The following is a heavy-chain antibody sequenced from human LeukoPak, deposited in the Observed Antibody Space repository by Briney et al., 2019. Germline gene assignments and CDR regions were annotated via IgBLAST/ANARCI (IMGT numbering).Heavy chain of an antibody. Sequence: GGSLRLSCAASGFTFSNYALHWVRQAPGKGLEYVSAISINGDSTYYANSVKGRFTISRDNSKNTLYLQMGSLRAEDMAVYYCARVLRDISGYYDYWGQGTLVTVSS. D-gene: IGHD3-22*01. CDR2: ISINGDST. CDR3: ARVLRDISGYYDY. V-gene: IGHV3-64*01. J-gene: IGHJ4*02. CDR1: GFTFSNYA.